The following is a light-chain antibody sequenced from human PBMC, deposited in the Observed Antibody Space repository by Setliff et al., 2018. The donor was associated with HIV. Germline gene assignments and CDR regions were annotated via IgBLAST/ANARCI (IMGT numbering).Light chain of an antibody. J-gene: IGLJ1*01. CDR3: GTWDTGLSNFV. CDR2: DND. V-gene: IGLV1-51*01. Sequence: PGQKVTISCSGTLSNIRTTYVSWYKQLPGRAPKLLLYDNDKRPSDTPDRFSGSKYGMSAILDITALQTGDEADYYCGTWDTGLSNFVFGSGTKVTVL. CDR1: LSNIRTTY.